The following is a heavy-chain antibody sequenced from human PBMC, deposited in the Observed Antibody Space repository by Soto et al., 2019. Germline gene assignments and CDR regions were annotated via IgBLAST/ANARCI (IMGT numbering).Heavy chain of an antibody. CDR2: IYHSGST. J-gene: IGHJ6*02. D-gene: IGHD3-10*02. CDR1: GGSISSSNL. CDR3: ASVRGGYYYAMDV. V-gene: IGHV4-4*02. Sequence: QVQLQESGPGLVKPSGTLSLTCAVSGGSISSSNLWSWVRQPTGKGLEWIGEIYHSGSTNYNPSLKSRVTISVDKSKNQFSLKLSSVTAADTAVYYCASVRGGYYYAMDVWGQGTTVTVSS.